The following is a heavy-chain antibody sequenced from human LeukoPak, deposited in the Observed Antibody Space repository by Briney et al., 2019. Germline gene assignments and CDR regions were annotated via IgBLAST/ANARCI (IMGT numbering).Heavy chain of an antibody. CDR1: GYTFTNYG. V-gene: IGHV1-18*01. CDR3: ARNYGSGSYYNWFDP. Sequence: ASVKVSCKASGYTFTNYGISWVRQAPGQGLEWMGWISAYNGNTNYAQKLQGRVTTTTDTSTSTAYMELRSLRSEDTAVYYCARNYGSGSYYNWFDPWGQGTLVTVSS. D-gene: IGHD3-10*01. J-gene: IGHJ5*02. CDR2: ISAYNGNT.